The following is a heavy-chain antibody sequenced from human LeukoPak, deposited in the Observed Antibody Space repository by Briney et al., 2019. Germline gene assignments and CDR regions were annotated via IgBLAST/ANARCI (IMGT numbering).Heavy chain of an antibody. D-gene: IGHD1-7*01. CDR1: GGSFSNYY. CDR2: INDSGRA. V-gene: IGHV4-34*01. Sequence: SETLSLTCAVYGGSFSNYYWSWIRQTPGKGMEWIGEINDSGRANYNPSLMSRVTVSVDTSKNQFSLRLTSVTATDTAVYYCARRWNYGRNYYIDVWGKGAAVSVSS. CDR3: ARRWNYGRNYYIDV. J-gene: IGHJ6*03.